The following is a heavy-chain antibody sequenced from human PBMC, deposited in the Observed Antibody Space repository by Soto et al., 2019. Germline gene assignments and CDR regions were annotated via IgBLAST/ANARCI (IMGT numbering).Heavy chain of an antibody. V-gene: IGHV4-61*01. Sequence: QVQLQESGPGLVKPSETLSLTCTVSGGSVSSGSYHWSWIRQPPGKGLEWIGYIYYSGSTNYNPSLKSRVTISVATSKNQFSLTMSSVTAADTAVDYCARARYNWNDLAYWGQGTLVTVSS. CDR1: GGSVSSGSYH. CDR3: ARARYNWNDLAY. D-gene: IGHD1-1*01. CDR2: IYYSGST. J-gene: IGHJ4*02.